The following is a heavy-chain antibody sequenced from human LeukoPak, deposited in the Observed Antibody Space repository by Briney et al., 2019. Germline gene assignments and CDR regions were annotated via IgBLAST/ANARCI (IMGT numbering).Heavy chain of an antibody. D-gene: IGHD4-23*01. Sequence: GESLRLSCAASGFTFTDVYMNWVRQAPGKGLEWVSWTSPTSSYMYYADSVKGRFTISRDNAKNSLYLQMDSLRAEDTALYYCVRDADGGNSWFDTWSQGTLVTVSS. CDR2: TSPTSSYM. V-gene: IGHV3-21*04. CDR1: GFTFTDVY. J-gene: IGHJ5*02. CDR3: VRDADGGNSWFDT.